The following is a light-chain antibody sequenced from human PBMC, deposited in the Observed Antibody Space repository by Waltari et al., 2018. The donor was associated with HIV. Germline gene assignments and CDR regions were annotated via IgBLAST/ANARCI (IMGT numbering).Light chain of an antibody. CDR1: SSNIGNNP. CDR3: AAWDGSLKGYV. CDR2: SNN. V-gene: IGLV1-44*01. J-gene: IGLJ1*01. Sequence: QSVLTQPPSASGTPGQRVTISCSGSSSNIGNNPVQWYQQLPGTAPKLLIYSNNQRPSGGPDRFSCSKSGTSASLAISGLQSEDEADYYCAAWDGSLKGYVFGTGTKVTVL.